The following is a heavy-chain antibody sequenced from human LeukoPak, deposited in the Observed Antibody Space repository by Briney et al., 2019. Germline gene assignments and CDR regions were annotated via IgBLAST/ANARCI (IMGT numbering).Heavy chain of an antibody. CDR3: ANGYCSSTSCYDDY. CDR2: ITGSGGST. V-gene: IGHV3-23*01. J-gene: IGHJ4*02. Sequence: GGSLSLSCAASGFTFSSYAMSWVRQAPGKGLEWVSAITGSGGSTYYADSVKGRFTISRDNSKNTLYLQMNSVRAEDTAVYYCANGYCSSTSCYDDYWGQGTLVTVSS. D-gene: IGHD2-2*01. CDR1: GFTFSSYA.